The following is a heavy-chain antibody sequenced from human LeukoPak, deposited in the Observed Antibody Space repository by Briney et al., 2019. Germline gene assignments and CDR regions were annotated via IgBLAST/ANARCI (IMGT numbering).Heavy chain of an antibody. CDR2: ISYDGSNK. Sequence: GRSLRLSCAASGFTFSSYGMHWVRQAPGKGLEWVAVISYDGSNKYYADSVKGRFTISRDNSKNTLYLQMNSLRAEDTAVYYCAKSYYYGSGSYYKDYWGQGTLVTVSS. CDR1: GFTFSSYG. D-gene: IGHD3-10*01. V-gene: IGHV3-30*18. J-gene: IGHJ4*02. CDR3: AKSYYYGSGSYYKDY.